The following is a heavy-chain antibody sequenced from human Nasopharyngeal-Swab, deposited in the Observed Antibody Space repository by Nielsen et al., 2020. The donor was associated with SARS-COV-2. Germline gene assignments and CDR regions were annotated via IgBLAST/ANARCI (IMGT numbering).Heavy chain of an antibody. CDR1: GGSFRGYS. Sequence: SETLSLTCAVYGGSFRGYSWSWIRQPPGKGLEWIGEINHSGSTNYNPSLKSRVTISVDTSKNQFSLKLSSVSVADTAVYYCARARRPSSMVRHRLNWFDPWGQGTLVTVSS. CDR3: ARARRPSSMVRHRLNWFDP. J-gene: IGHJ5*02. D-gene: IGHD3-10*01. V-gene: IGHV4-34*01. CDR2: INHSGST.